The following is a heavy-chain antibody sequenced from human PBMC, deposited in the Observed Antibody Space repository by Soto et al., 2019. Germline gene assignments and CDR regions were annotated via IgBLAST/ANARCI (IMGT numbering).Heavy chain of an antibody. CDR2: IIPILGIA. D-gene: IGHD3-10*01. CDR1: GGTFSSYT. Sequence: SVKVSCKASGGTFSSYTISWVRQAPGQGLEWMGRIIPILGIANYAQKFQGRVTITADKSTSTAYMELSSLRSEDTAVYYCARERGVTDAIDIWGQGTMVTVSS. CDR3: ARERGVTDAIDI. V-gene: IGHV1-69*04. J-gene: IGHJ3*02.